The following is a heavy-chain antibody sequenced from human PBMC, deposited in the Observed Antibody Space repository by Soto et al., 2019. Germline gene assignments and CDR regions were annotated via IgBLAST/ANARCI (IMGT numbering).Heavy chain of an antibody. V-gene: IGHV3-33*01. J-gene: IGHJ3*02. CDR1: GFTFSSYG. CDR2: IWYDGSNK. Sequence: GGSLRLSCAASGFTFSSYGMHWVRQAPGKGLEWVAVIWYDGSNKYYADSVKGRFTISRDNSKNTLYLQMNSLRAEDTAVYYCARVWIWGSYHRGAFDIWGQGTMVSVSS. D-gene: IGHD3-16*02. CDR3: ARVWIWGSYHRGAFDI.